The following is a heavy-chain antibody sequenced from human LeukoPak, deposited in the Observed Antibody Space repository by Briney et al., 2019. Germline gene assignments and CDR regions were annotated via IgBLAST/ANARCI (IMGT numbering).Heavy chain of an antibody. J-gene: IGHJ4*02. CDR2: ISSNGGST. V-gene: IGHV3-64D*09. CDR3: VKDEDFGYSGYFDY. CDR1: GFTFSSYA. Sequence: GGSLRLSCAASGFTFSSYAMHWVRQAPGKGLEYVSAISSNGGSTYYADSVKGRFTISRDNSKNTLYLQMSSLRAEDTAVYYCVKDEDFGYSGYFDYWGQGTLVTVSS. D-gene: IGHD5-12*01.